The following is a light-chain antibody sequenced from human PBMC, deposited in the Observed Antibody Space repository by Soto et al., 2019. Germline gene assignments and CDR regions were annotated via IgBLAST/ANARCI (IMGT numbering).Light chain of an antibody. CDR1: QSVSSY. CDR2: DAS. J-gene: IGKJ4*02. V-gene: IGKV3-11*01. Sequence: DIVLTQSPATLSLSPGERATLSCRASQSVSSYLAWYQQKPGQAPRLLIYDASNRATGIPARFSGSGSGTDFPHTISSLEPEDFAVYYCQQRRFGGGTKVEIK. CDR3: QQRR.